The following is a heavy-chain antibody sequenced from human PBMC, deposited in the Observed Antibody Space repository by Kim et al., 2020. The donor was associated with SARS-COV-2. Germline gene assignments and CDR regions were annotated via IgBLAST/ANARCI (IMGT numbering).Heavy chain of an antibody. J-gene: IGHJ6*02. CDR2: ISYDGSNK. Sequence: GGSLRLSCAASGFTFSSYGMHWVRQAPGKGLEWVAVISYDGSNKYYADSVKGRFTISRDNSKNTLYLQMNSLRAEDTAVYYCAKELSITMIVNGMDVWGQGTTVTVSS. V-gene: IGHV3-30*18. D-gene: IGHD3-22*01. CDR1: GFTFSSYG. CDR3: AKELSITMIVNGMDV.